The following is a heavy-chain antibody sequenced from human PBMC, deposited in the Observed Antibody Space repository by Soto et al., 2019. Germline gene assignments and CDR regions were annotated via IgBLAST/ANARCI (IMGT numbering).Heavy chain of an antibody. J-gene: IGHJ4*02. Sequence: LSLTCTVSGGSISSGDYYWSWIRQPPGKGLEWIGYIYYSGSTYYNPSLKSRLTISVDTSKNQFSLKLSSVTAADTAVFYCARGNRPYENVDYWGQGTLVTVSS. D-gene: IGHD5-12*01. V-gene: IGHV4-30-4*01. CDR3: ARGNRPYENVDY. CDR1: GGSISSGDYY. CDR2: IYYSGST.